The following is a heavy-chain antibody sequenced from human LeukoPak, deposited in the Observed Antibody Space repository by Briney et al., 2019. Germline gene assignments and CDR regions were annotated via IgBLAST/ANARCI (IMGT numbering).Heavy chain of an antibody. J-gene: IGHJ5*02. CDR2: INYGGNT. CDR1: GGSISSSAYH. V-gene: IGHV4-39*01. D-gene: IGHD2-2*02. CDR3: ARQAGAGYCSTTRCYRNWFDP. Sequence: SETLSLTCTVSGGSISSSAYHWGWIRQPPGKGLEWIGTINYGGNTYYNLSLKSRVIIFLDTSKNQFSLKLSSVTAADTAVYYCARQAGAGYCSTTRCYRNWFDPWGQGTLVTVSS.